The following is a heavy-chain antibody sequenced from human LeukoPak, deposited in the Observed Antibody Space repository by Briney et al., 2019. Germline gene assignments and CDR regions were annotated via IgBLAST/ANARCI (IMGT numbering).Heavy chain of an antibody. V-gene: IGHV3-11*01. CDR2: ISSSGSTI. D-gene: IGHD2-2*02. J-gene: IGHJ4*02. CDR3: AIDLGSRIVVVPAAILLGY. Sequence: GGSLRLSCAASGFTFSDYYMSWIRQAPGKGLEWVSYISSSGSTIYYADSVKGRFTISRDNAKNSLYLQMNSLRAEDTAVYYCAIDLGSRIVVVPAAILLGYWGQGTLVTVSS. CDR1: GFTFSDYY.